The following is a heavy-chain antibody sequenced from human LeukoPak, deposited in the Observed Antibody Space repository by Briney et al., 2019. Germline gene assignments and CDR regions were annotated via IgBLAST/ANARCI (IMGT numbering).Heavy chain of an antibody. D-gene: IGHD2-15*01. CDR2: ISGSGNST. V-gene: IGHV3-23*01. Sequence: GSLRLSCAASGLTFSGSAMSWVRQAPGKGLEWASLISGSGNSTYYADSVKGRFTISRDNSKNTLYLQMNSLRAEDTAVYYCAKVLVLVSANRYYFDYWGQGTLVTVSS. J-gene: IGHJ4*02. CDR3: AKVLVLVSANRYYFDY. CDR1: GLTFSGSA.